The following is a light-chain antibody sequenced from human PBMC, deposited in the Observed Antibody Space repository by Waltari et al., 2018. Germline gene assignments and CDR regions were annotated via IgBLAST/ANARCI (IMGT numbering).Light chain of an antibody. CDR1: QSVGRF. J-gene: IGKJ1*01. Sequence: EIVLTPSPGTLSLSQGERATLSCRASQSVGRFIVWYQQKPGQAPRLLIYEASRRAPGTPDRFSGSGSGTDFSLTISGLEPEDFAVYYCQNHERLPATFGQGTKVEIK. V-gene: IGKV3-20*01. CDR2: EAS. CDR3: QNHERLPAT.